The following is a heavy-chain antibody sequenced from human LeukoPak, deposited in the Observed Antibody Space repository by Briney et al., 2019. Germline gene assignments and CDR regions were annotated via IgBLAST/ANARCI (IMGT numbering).Heavy chain of an antibody. CDR2: LYYKGIT. D-gene: IGHD6-13*01. V-gene: IGHV4-59*01. CDR1: GGSISSYY. Sequence: SETLSLTCTVSGGSISSYYWSWIRQHPGKGLVWFGSLYYKGITSYSPSLKSRGSVSGDSSKNQVTLKLSSLTAADTAGYDCAGDLPRGHIGAGTGWYFDLWGRGTLVTVSS. J-gene: IGHJ2*01. CDR3: AGDLPRGHIGAGTGWYFDL.